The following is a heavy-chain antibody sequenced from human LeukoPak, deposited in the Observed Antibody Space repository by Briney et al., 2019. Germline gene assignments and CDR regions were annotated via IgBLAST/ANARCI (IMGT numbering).Heavy chain of an antibody. CDR2: INHSGST. CDR1: GGSFSGYY. J-gene: IGHJ4*02. Sequence: PSETLSLTCAVYGGSFSGYYWSWIRQPPGKGLEWIGEINHSGSTNYNPSLKSRVTISVDTSKNQFSLKLSSVTAADTAVYYCARLLTYDFWSGYGYWGQGTLVTVSS. CDR3: ARLLTYDFWSGYGY. D-gene: IGHD3-3*01. V-gene: IGHV4-34*01.